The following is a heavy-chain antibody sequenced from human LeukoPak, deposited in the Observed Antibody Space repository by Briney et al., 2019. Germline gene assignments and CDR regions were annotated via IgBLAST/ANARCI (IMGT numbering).Heavy chain of an antibody. V-gene: IGHV1-69*10. Sequence: SVKVSCKASGGTFSGSSICWVRQAPGQGLEWMGRLIPILDLTNYAQKFQGRLTITAEKSTNTAYMELRSLRSDDTAVYYCASRAEYTNILDNSERWGEGTLVTVSS. J-gene: IGHJ4*02. CDR3: ASRAEYTNILDNSER. D-gene: IGHD6-6*01. CDR1: GGTFSGSS. CDR2: LIPILDLT.